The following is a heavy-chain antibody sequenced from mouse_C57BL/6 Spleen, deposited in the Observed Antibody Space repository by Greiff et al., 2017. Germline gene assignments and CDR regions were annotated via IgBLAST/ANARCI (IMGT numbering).Heavy chain of an antibody. D-gene: IGHD1-1*01. V-gene: IGHV1-66*01. Sequence: QVQLQQSGPELVKPGASVKISCKASGYSFTSYYIHWVKQRPGQGLEWIGWIYPGSGNTKYNEKFKGKATLTADTSSSTAYMQLSSLTSDDSAVYYCARWVNYYGSSYYFDYWGQGTTLTVSS. CDR2: IYPGSGNT. CDR3: ARWVNYYGSSYYFDY. CDR1: GYSFTSYY. J-gene: IGHJ2*01.